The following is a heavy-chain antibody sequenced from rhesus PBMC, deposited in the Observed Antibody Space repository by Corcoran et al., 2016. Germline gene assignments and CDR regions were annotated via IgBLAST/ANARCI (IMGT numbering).Heavy chain of an antibody. CDR2: IYGNSAST. D-gene: IGHD5-42*01. CDR3: ARGGLGDCDY. J-gene: IGHJ4*01. Sequence: QVQLQESGPGLVKPSETLSLTCAVSGGSISEYYYWNWIRQHPGKGVEWIGNIYGNSASTDYNPPLKSRVTISKDTSKHQFFLRLSSVTAADTAVYYCARGGLGDCDYWGQGVLVTVSS. CDR1: GGSISEYYY. V-gene: IGHV4S9*01.